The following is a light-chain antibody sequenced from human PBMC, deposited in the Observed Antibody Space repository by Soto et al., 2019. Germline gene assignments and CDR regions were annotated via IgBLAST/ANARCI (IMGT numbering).Light chain of an antibody. CDR3: QQYVSSLT. V-gene: IGKV3-20*01. CDR2: GAS. CDR1: QSVSSSY. J-gene: IGKJ4*01. Sequence: EIVLTQSPGTLSLSPGERATLSCRASQSVSSSYLAWYQQKPGQAPRLLIYGASSRATGIPDRFSGSGSGTDFTLTISRLEPEDFAVYYCQQYVSSLTCGGGTKVEIK.